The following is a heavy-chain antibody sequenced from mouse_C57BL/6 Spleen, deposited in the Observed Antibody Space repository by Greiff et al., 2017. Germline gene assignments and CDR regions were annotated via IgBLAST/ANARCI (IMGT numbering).Heavy chain of an antibody. CDR1: GFSLTSYG. J-gene: IGHJ4*01. CDR2: IWSGGST. CDR3: ARLMITTSYYYAMDY. Sequence: VQLQQSGPGLVQPSQSLSITCTVSGFSLTSYGVHWVRQSPGKGLEWLGVIWSGGSTDYNAAFISRLSISKDNSKSQVFIKMNSLQADDTAIYYCARLMITTSYYYAMDYWGQGTSVTVSS. D-gene: IGHD2-4*01. V-gene: IGHV2-2*01.